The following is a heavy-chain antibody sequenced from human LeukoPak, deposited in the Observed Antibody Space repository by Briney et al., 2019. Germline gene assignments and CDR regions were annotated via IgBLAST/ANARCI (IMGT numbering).Heavy chain of an antibody. J-gene: IGHJ4*02. CDR3: ARHGRIAARPRLFDY. V-gene: IGHV4-34*01. CDR2: INHSGST. D-gene: IGHD6-6*01. CDR1: GGSFSGYY. Sequence: PSETLSLTCAVYGGSFSGYYWSWIRQPPGKGLEWIGEINHSGSTNYNPSLKSRVTISVDTSKNQFSLKLSSVTAADTAVYYCARHGRIAARPRLFDYWGQGTLVTVSS.